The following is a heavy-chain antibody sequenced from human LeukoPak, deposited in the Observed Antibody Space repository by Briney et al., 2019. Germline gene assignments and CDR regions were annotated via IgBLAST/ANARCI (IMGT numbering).Heavy chain of an antibody. D-gene: IGHD6-13*01. Sequence: GSLRLSCAASGFTFSDSAMQWVRQASGRGLEWVSAISGNSGNTHYADSVKGRFTISRDNSKNTLYLQMNSLRAEDTAIYYCAKPARVGAVDYWGQGTLVTVSS. V-gene: IGHV3-23*01. CDR3: AKPARVGAVDY. CDR2: ISGNSGNT. CDR1: GFTFSDSA. J-gene: IGHJ4*02.